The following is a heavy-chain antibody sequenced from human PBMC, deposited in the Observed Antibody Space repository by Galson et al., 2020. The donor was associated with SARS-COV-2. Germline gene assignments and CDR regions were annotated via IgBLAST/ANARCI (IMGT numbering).Heavy chain of an antibody. V-gene: IGHV3-15*01. CDR2: IYSNVDGGTT. Sequence: GESLKISCAAPGFHFKNAWMSWVRQAPGKGLEWVGRIYSNVDGGTTDYAAPVRGRFAISRDDSQNALYLQLNSLKTEDTGVYVCTGIVGAVYIFGFWGQGTMVTGSS. CDR3: TGIVGAVYIFGF. J-gene: IGHJ3*01. CDR1: GFHFKNAW. D-gene: IGHD1-26*01.